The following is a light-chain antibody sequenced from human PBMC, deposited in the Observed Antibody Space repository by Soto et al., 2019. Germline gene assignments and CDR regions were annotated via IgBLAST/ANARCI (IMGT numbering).Light chain of an antibody. V-gene: IGLV2-18*02. CDR2: EAS. CDR1: ITDFVSYNR. Sequence: PAVSGSPGQSVTISCPGTITDFVSYNRFSWYQQPPGTSPKLIIYEASNRPSGVPDRFSGSKSGNTASLTISGLQAADEADYYCSSYTRENTDVLGTGTKGTVL. J-gene: IGLJ1*01. CDR3: SSYTRENTDV.